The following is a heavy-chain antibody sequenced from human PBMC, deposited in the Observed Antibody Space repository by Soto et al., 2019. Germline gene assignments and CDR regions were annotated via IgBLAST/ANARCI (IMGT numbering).Heavy chain of an antibody. V-gene: IGHV3-23*01. J-gene: IGHJ4*02. CDR3: ARDPWAADY. CDR1: GLTFSNYA. CDR2: VTGDGST. Sequence: PGGSLRLSCAASGLTFSNYAMSWVRQAPGKGLEWVSTVTGDGSTFYADSVRGRFTISRDNSKNTVNLQMNSLRAEDTAVYYCARDPWAADYWGQGTLVTVSS. D-gene: IGHD3-16*01.